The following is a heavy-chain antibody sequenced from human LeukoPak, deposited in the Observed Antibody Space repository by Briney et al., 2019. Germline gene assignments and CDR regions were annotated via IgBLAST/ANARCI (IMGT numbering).Heavy chain of an antibody. V-gene: IGHV3-15*01. CDR1: GLTFSDAW. J-gene: IGHJ1*01. D-gene: IGHD6-25*01. CDR3: TKDLPLSGAKFFQH. Sequence: SGGSLRLSCTVSGLTFSDAWLTWVRQAPGKGLEWVGHIKSKIDGGTTQYAAPVKDRFTISRDDSKNTLHLQMNSLKTEDIAVYFCTKDLPLSGAKFFQHWGQGTLVTVSS. CDR2: IKSKIDGGTT.